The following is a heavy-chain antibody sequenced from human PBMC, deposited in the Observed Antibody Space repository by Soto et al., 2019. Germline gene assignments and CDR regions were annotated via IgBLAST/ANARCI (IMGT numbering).Heavy chain of an antibody. CDR3: ARDYVGWLRYKSVFEVDLGMDV. CDR1: GYTFTSYG. V-gene: IGHV1-18*01. CDR2: ISAYNGNT. J-gene: IGHJ6*02. D-gene: IGHD5-12*01. Sequence: ASVKVSCKASGYTFTSYGISWVRQAPGQGLEWMGWISAYNGNTNYAQKLQGRVTMTTDTSTSTAYMELRSLRSDDTAVYYCARDYVGWLRYKSVFEVDLGMDVWGQGTTVTVSS.